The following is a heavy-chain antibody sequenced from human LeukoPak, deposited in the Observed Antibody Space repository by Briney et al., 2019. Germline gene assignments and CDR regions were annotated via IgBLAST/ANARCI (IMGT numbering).Heavy chain of an antibody. CDR2: INGGGNTT. CDR3: TKELHVAVAVADYYYFYMDV. D-gene: IGHD6-19*01. V-gene: IGHV3-23*01. Sequence: GGSLRLSCAASGFAFSSFAMGWVRQSPGKGLEWLSTINGGGNTTFYSDSVKGRFTISRDNSKNTLYLHMDSLRPDDTATYYCTKELHVAVAVADYYYFYMDVWGRGTAVSVSS. CDR1: GFAFSSFA. J-gene: IGHJ6*03.